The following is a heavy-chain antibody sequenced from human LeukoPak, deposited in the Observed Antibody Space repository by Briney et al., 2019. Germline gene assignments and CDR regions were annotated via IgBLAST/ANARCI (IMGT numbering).Heavy chain of an antibody. CDR2: INPKSGGT. CDR3: ARSHPDYGYKPIDWYFDL. J-gene: IGHJ2*01. V-gene: IGHV1-2*02. CDR1: GGTFSSYV. Sequence: ASVKVSCKASGGTFSSYVISWVRQAPGQGLEWMGWINPKSGGTNYAQKFQGRVTMTRDTSIGTAYMELSRLRSDDTAVYYCARSHPDYGYKPIDWYFDLWGRGTLVTVSS. D-gene: IGHD4-17*01.